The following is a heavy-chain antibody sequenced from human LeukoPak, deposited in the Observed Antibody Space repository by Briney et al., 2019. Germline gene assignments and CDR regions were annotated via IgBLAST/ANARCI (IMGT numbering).Heavy chain of an antibody. Sequence: SETLSLTCTVSGGSFSSTTYYWSWIRQPPGKGLEWIGYIYYSGSTNYNPSLKSRVTISVDTSKNQFSLKLSSVTAADTAVYYCARHSTIAGTEYAFDIWGQGTMVTVSS. CDR2: IYYSGST. V-gene: IGHV4-61*01. CDR3: ARHSTIAGTEYAFDI. J-gene: IGHJ3*02. CDR1: GGSFSSTTYY. D-gene: IGHD6-13*01.